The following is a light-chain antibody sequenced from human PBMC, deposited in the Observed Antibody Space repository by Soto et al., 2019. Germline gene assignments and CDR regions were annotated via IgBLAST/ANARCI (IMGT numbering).Light chain of an antibody. CDR1: NIGSKN. CDR3: QVWDSSTV. Sequence: SYELTQPLSVSVALGQTARITCGGNNIGSKNVHWYQQKPGQAPVLGIYRDSNRPSGIPERFSGSNSGNTATLTISRAQAGDEADYYCQVWDSSTVFGVGTKLTVL. CDR2: RDS. V-gene: IGLV3-9*01. J-gene: IGLJ2*01.